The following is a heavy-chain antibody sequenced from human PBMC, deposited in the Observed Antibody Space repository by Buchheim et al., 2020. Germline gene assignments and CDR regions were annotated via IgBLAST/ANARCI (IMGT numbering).Heavy chain of an antibody. CDR2: IDHGGTT. CDR1: DESFSGYY. V-gene: IGHV4-34*01. J-gene: IGHJ5*02. D-gene: IGHD3-10*01. Sequence: QVRLQQWGAGLLKPWETLSLTCAVYDESFSGYYCSWIRQSPGKGLEWIGEIDHGGTTNYNPSLRTRVTMSVDTSKNQFTQKLASVTAADTAVYYCAKSRGANHAWGQGT. CDR3: AKSRGANHA.